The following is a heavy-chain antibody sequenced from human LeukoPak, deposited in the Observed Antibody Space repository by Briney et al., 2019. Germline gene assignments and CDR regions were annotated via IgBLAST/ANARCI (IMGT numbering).Heavy chain of an antibody. CDR3: ATGRLRYFDWSNYYFDY. CDR1: GYTLTGLS. CDR2: FDPEDGET. J-gene: IGHJ4*02. Sequence: ASVKVSCKVSGYTLTGLSMHWVRQAPGKGLEWMGGFDPEDGETIYAQKFQGRVTMTEDTSTDTAYMELSSLRSEDTAVYYCATGRLRYFDWSNYYFDYWGQGTLVTVSS. D-gene: IGHD3-9*01. V-gene: IGHV1-24*01.